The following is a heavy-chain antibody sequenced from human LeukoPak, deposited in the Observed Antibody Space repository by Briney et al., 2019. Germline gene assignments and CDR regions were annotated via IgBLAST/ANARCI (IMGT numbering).Heavy chain of an antibody. D-gene: IGHD5-18*01. Sequence: PSETLSLTCTVPGGSISSYYWSWIRQPAGKGLEWIGRIYTSGSTNYNPSLKSRVTMSVDTSKNQFSLKLSSVTAADTAVYYCARDHPKRGYSYGGHYYGMDVWGQGTTVTVSS. CDR3: ARDHPKRGYSYGGHYYGMDV. CDR1: GGSISSYY. V-gene: IGHV4-4*07. J-gene: IGHJ6*02. CDR2: IYTSGST.